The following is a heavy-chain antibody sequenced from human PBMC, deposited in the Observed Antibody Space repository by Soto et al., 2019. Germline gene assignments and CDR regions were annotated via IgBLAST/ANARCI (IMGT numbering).Heavy chain of an antibody. J-gene: IGHJ6*02. CDR1: GYTFTSYG. Sequence: ASVKVSCKASGYTFTSYGFSWVRQAPGQGLEWMGWISASNGNTNYAQKLQGRVTMTTDTSTGTAYMELRSLRSEDTAVYYCARYYYDSSGPYYYYGMDVWGQGTTVTVSS. CDR2: ISASNGNT. D-gene: IGHD3-22*01. V-gene: IGHV1-18*01. CDR3: ARYYYDSSGPYYYYGMDV.